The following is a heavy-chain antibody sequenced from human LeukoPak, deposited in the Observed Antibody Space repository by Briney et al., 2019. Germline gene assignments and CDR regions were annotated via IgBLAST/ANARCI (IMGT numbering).Heavy chain of an antibody. D-gene: IGHD6-6*01. V-gene: IGHV3-9*01. CDR2: ISWNSGTI. Sequence: PGGSLRLSCAASGFTFDNSAMYWVRQFPAKGLEWISGISWNSGTIDYASSVKGRFTISRDNAENSLYLQMNSLSTEDTAFYYCAKGVSSIPVRGPLDYWGQGALVTVSS. CDR1: GFTFDNSA. CDR3: AKGVSSIPVRGPLDY. J-gene: IGHJ4*02.